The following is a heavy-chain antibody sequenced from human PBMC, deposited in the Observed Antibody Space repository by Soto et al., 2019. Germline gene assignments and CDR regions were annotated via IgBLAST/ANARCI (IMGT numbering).Heavy chain of an antibody. V-gene: IGHV3-23*01. CDR3: AEPPGPKDATPYYYGMDV. CDR1: GFTFSSYA. D-gene: IGHD2-15*01. J-gene: IGHJ6*02. Sequence: GGSLRLSCAASGFTFSSYAMSWVRQAPGKGLEWVSAISGSGGRTYYADSVKGRFTISRDNSKNTLYLQMNSLRAEETAVYYCAEPPGPKDATPYYYGMDVWGQGTTVTVSS. CDR2: ISGSGGRT.